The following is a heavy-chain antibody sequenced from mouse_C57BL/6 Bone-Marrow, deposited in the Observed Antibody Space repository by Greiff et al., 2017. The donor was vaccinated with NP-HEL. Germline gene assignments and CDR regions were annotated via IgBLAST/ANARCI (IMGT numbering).Heavy chain of an antibody. Sequence: DVKLVESGGGLVQPKGSLKLSCAASGFSFNTYAMNWVRQAPGKGLEWVARIRSKSNNYATYYADSVKDRFTISRDDSESMLYLQMNNLKTEDTAMYYCVRHDYGSSPYWYFDVWGTGTTVTVSS. J-gene: IGHJ1*03. V-gene: IGHV10-1*01. CDR2: IRSKSNNYAT. D-gene: IGHD1-1*01. CDR1: GFSFNTYA. CDR3: VRHDYGSSPYWYFDV.